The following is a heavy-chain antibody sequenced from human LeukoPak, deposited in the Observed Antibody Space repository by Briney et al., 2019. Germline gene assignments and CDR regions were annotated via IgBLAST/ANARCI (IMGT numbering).Heavy chain of an antibody. CDR3: AKWHGPFDY. CDR2: ISYDGSNK. J-gene: IGHJ4*02. V-gene: IGHV3-30*18. CDR1: GFTFSSYG. Sequence: PGRSLRLSCAASGFTFSSYGMHWVRQAPGKGLKWVAVISYDGSNKYYADSVKGRFTISRDNSKNTLYLQMNSLRAEDTAVYYCAKWHGPFDYWGQGTLVTVSS. D-gene: IGHD5-24*01.